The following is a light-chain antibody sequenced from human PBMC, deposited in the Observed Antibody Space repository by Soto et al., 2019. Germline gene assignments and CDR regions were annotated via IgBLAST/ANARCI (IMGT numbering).Light chain of an antibody. Sequence: EIVLTHSPGTLSLYPGERATLSCRASQSVSSSYLAWYQQKPGQAPRLLIYGASSRATGIPDRFSGSGSGTDFTLTISRLEPEDFAVYYCQQYGSSPAFGQGTRLEIK. CDR2: GAS. V-gene: IGKV3-20*01. J-gene: IGKJ5*01. CDR1: QSVSSSY. CDR3: QQYGSSPA.